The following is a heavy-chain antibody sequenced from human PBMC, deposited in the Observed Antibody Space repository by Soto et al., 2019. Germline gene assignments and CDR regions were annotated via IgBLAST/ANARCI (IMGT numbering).Heavy chain of an antibody. CDR3: ARGIAVAGTWVGYYYYYGMDV. CDR1: GGSFSGYY. D-gene: IGHD6-19*01. V-gene: IGHV4-34*01. Sequence: SETLSLTCAVYGGSFSGYYWSWIRQPPGKGLEWIGEINHSGSTNYNPSLKSRVTISVDTSKNQFSLKLSSVTAADTAVYYCARGIAVAGTWVGYYYYYGMDVWGQGTTVTVSS. J-gene: IGHJ6*02. CDR2: INHSGST.